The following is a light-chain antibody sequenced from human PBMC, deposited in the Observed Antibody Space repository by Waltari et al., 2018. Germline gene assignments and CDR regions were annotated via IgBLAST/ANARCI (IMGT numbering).Light chain of an antibody. V-gene: IGKV3-15*01. J-gene: IGKJ4*01. CDR1: QSVSSN. Sequence: EIVMTQSPATLSVSPGERATLSCRDSQSVSSNLAWYQHKPGQAPRLLIYGASTRATGIPARFSGSGSGTEFTLTISSLQSEDFAVYYCQQYNNWPPLTFGGGTKVEIK. CDR2: GAS. CDR3: QQYNNWPPLT.